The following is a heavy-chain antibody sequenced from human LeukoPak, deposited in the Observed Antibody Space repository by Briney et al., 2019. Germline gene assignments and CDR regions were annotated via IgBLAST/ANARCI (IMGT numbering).Heavy chain of an antibody. V-gene: IGHV1-3*01. CDR3: ARDAVVGTGIAFDV. D-gene: IGHD4-23*01. CDR2: IIVGNGNT. Sequence: ASVKVSCKASGFTFTSSAVQWVRQAPGQRLEWMGWIIVGNGNTKYSQKFQGRVIITTDTSASTVYMELSSLRSEDTAVYYCARDAVVGTGIAFDVWGQGTMVTVSS. J-gene: IGHJ3*01. CDR1: GFTFTSSA.